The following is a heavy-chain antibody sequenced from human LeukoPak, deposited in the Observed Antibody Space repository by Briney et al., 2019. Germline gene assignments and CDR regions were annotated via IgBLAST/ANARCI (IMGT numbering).Heavy chain of an antibody. Sequence: ASVKVSCNASRHTFTTYGIIWVRQAPGQGLEWMGWISAYNGNTNYAQKLQGRVTMTTDTSTSTAYMELRSLRSDDTAVYYCARGCFEWLDYYYYMDVWGKGTTVTVSS. V-gene: IGHV1-18*01. CDR1: RHTFTTYG. CDR2: ISAYNGNT. J-gene: IGHJ6*03. D-gene: IGHD3-3*01. CDR3: ARGCFEWLDYYYYMDV.